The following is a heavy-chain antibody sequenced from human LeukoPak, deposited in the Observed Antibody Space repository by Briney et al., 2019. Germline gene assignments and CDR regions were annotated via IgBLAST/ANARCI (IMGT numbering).Heavy chain of an antibody. J-gene: IGHJ4*02. D-gene: IGHD3-22*01. CDR3: AREPQHGLDSTGYRPLGY. CDR2: INPDSGDT. Sequence: ASVKVSCSASGYAFTAFFLHWVRQAPGQGLEWMGWINPDSGDTKFAQNFQGRVTLTRDTSISTAYMELSRLKSDDTAVYYCAREPQHGLDSTGYRPLGYWGQGTLVTVSS. V-gene: IGHV1-2*02. CDR1: GYAFTAFF.